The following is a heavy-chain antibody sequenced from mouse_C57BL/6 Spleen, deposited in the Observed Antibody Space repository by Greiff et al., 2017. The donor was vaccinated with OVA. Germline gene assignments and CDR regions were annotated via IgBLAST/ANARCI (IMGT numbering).Heavy chain of an antibody. V-gene: IGHV1-52*01. CDR3: ARGPLYGSTPYYFDY. J-gene: IGHJ2*01. CDR2: IDPSDSET. CDR1: GYTFTSYW. Sequence: QVQLKQSGAELVRPGSSVKLSCKASGYTFTSYWMHWVKQRPIQGLEWIGNIDPSDSETHYNQKFKDKATLTVDKSSSTAYMQLSSLTSEDSSVYYCARGPLYGSTPYYFDYWGQGTTLTVSS. D-gene: IGHD1-1*01.